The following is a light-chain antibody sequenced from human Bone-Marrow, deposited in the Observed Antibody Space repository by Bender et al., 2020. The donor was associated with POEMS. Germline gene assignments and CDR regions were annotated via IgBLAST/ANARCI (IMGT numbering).Light chain of an antibody. CDR2: EVN. J-gene: IGLJ1*01. Sequence: HSALTQPPSASGSPGQSVTISCTGTSSDIGVYNFVSWYQQYPGKAPKLMIYEVNKRPSGVPDRFSGSKSGNTASLTISGLQAQDEADYYCSSFTGSSTLGVFGTGTKVTVL. CDR1: SSDIGVYNF. CDR3: SSFTGSSTLGV. V-gene: IGLV2-8*01.